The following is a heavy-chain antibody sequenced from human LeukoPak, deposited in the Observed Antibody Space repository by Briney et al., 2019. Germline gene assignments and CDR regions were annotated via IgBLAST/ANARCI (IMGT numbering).Heavy chain of an antibody. J-gene: IGHJ4*02. V-gene: IGHV3-30*04. CDR1: GFTFSSYA. D-gene: IGHD3-10*01. CDR2: ISYDGSNK. CDR3: AKDLFYYGSGSYPPRFDY. Sequence: GGSLRLSCAASGFTFSSYAMHWVRQAPGKGLEWVAVISYDGSNKYYADSVKGRFTISRDNSKNTLYLQMNSLRAEDTAVYYCAKDLFYYGSGSYPPRFDYWGQGTLVTVSS.